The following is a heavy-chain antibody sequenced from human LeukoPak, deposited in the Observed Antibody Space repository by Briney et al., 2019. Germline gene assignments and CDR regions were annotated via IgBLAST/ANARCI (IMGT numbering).Heavy chain of an antibody. J-gene: IGHJ4*02. Sequence: GGSLRLSCAASAFTFSSYAMSWVRQAPGKGLEWVSAISGSGGSTYYADSVKGRFTISRDNSKHTLYLQMNSLRAEDTAVYYCAIEIAAPLCCDYCGQGTLVTVSS. CDR3: AIEIAAPLCCDY. CDR1: AFTFSSYA. CDR2: ISGSGGST. V-gene: IGHV3-23*01. D-gene: IGHD6-13*01.